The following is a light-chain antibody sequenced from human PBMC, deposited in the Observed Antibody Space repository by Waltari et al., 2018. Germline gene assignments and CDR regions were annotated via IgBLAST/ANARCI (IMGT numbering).Light chain of an antibody. CDR3: CSYTGSSTSYG. CDR1: STDLASYNL. V-gene: IGLV2-23*01. J-gene: IGLJ1*01. Sequence: QSALSQPASVSGSPGQSLTITCTGASTDLASYNLVAWYQHHPNRAPKLTISEATKRPSGISHRFSGAKSGATASLRISGLQADDEADYYCCSYTGSSTSYGCGGGTKVTVL. CDR2: EAT.